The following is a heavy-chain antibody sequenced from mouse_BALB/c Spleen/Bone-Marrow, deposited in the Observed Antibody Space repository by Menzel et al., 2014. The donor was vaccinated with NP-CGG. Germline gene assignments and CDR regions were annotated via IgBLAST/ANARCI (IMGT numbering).Heavy chain of an antibody. CDR3: ARKGTGTSYFDY. CDR2: IHYSVGT. CDR1: GFSITSGYS. V-gene: IGHV3-1*02. D-gene: IGHD4-1*01. J-gene: IGHJ2*01. Sequence: ESGPDLVKPSQSLSLTCTVTGFSITSGYSWHWIRQFPGNKLEWMGYIHYSVGTNYNPSLKSRFSITRDTSRNQFFLQLNSVTTEYTATYYCARKGTGTSYFDYWGQGTTLTVSS.